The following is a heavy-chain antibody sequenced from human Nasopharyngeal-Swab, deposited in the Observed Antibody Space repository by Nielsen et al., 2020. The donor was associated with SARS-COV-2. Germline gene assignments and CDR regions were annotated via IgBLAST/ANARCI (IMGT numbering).Heavy chain of an antibody. D-gene: IGHD3-3*01. CDR3: SMNDFWSGYQDSFDV. V-gene: IGHV3-66*01. CDR1: GITISSIY. J-gene: IGHJ3*01. Sequence: GESLKTSCAASGITISSIYMSWVRQAPGKGLEWVSVIYSGGDTYYADYVKGRFTISRDISKNTLYLQMNSLRAEDTALYYCSMNDFWSGYQDSFDVWGQGTMVTVSS. CDR2: IYSGGDT.